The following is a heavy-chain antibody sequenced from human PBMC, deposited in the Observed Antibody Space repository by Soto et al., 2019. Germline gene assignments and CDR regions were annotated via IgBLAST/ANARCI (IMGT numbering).Heavy chain of an antibody. CDR1: GGSISSYY. Sequence: QVQLQESGPGLVKPSETLSLTCTVSGGSISSYYWSWIRQPPGKGLEWIGYIYYSGSTNYNPSLKSRVTISVDKSKNQCSLKLSSVTAADTAVYYCARAIAAAGPIYYYYYGMDVWGQGTTVTVSS. CDR2: IYYSGST. D-gene: IGHD6-13*01. J-gene: IGHJ6*02. CDR3: ARAIAAAGPIYYYYYGMDV. V-gene: IGHV4-59*01.